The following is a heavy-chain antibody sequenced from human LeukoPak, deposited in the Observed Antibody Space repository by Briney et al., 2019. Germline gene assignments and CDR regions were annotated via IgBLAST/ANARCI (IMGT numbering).Heavy chain of an antibody. CDR2: IKQDGSEK. Sequence: GGSLRLSCAASGFTFSSYWMSRVRQAPGKGLEWVANIKQDGSEKYYVDSVKGRFTISRDNAKNSLYLQMNSLRAEDTAVYYCATEGGGYNWIQYWGQGTLDTVSS. D-gene: IGHD1-20*01. V-gene: IGHV3-7*01. J-gene: IGHJ4*02. CDR3: ATEGGGYNWIQY. CDR1: GFTFSSYW.